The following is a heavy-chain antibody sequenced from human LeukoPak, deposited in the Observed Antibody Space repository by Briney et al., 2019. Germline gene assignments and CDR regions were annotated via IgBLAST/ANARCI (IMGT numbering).Heavy chain of an antibody. D-gene: IGHD3-3*01. CDR3: ARDTLQGYDFWSGYPNDAFDI. J-gene: IGHJ3*02. Sequence: GGSLRLSCAASGFTFSSYGMHWVRKAPGKGLEWVAVIWYDGSNKYYADSVKGRFTISRDNSKNTLYLQMNSLRAEDTAVYYCARDTLQGYDFWSGYPNDAFDIWGQGTMVTVSS. CDR1: GFTFSSYG. V-gene: IGHV3-33*01. CDR2: IWYDGSNK.